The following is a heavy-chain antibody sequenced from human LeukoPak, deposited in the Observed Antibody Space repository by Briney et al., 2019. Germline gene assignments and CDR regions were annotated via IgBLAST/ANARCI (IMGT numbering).Heavy chain of an antibody. Sequence: PSETLSLTCTVSGGSISSYYWSWIRQPAGKGLEWIGRFYNSGRTNFNPSLKSRVTISADTSKNQFSLKVRSVTAADTAVYYCARGDLKSDWFDPWGQGTLVTVSS. CDR3: ARGDLKSDWFDP. D-gene: IGHD3-3*01. J-gene: IGHJ5*02. CDR1: GGSISSYY. CDR2: FYNSGRT. V-gene: IGHV4-4*07.